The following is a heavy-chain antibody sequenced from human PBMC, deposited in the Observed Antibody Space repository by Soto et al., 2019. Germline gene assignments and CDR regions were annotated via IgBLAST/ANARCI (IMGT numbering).Heavy chain of an antibody. J-gene: IGHJ4*02. CDR1: GYTFSSYD. Sequence: QVQLVQSGAEVKKPGASVKVSCKASGYTFSSYDINWVRQATGQGLEWMGWLNPNSGDTGYAQKFQGRVTLTRNTSINTAYIEXSSLXXDDTXXYXXXXSXXGWYLYWGQGTLVTVSS. CDR2: LNPNSGDT. V-gene: IGHV1-8*01. CDR3: XXSXXGWYLY. D-gene: IGHD6-19*01.